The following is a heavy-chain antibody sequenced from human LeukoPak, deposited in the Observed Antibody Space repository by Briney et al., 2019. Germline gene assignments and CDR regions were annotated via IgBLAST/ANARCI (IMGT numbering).Heavy chain of an antibody. Sequence: ASVKVSCKASGYTFANYGINWVRQAPGQGLEWMGWISAYNGNTNYAQKLQGRVTMTTDTSTSTAYMELRSLRSDDTAVYYCAQVVMEGGFDYWGQGTLVTVSS. CDR2: ISAYNGNT. CDR3: AQVVMEGGFDY. D-gene: IGHD3-22*01. CDR1: GYTFANYG. J-gene: IGHJ4*02. V-gene: IGHV1-18*01.